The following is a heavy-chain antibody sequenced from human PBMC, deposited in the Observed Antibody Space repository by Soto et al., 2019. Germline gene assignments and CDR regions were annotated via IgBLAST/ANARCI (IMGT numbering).Heavy chain of an antibody. CDR3: ARQQYSYYYMDV. Sequence: SETLSLTCTVSGGSISSSSYYWGWIRQPPGKGLEWFGSLYYSGSTYYNPSLNSRVTISVDSSKNQFSLKLSSVTAADTAVYYCARQQYSYYYMDVWGKGTTVTVSS. CDR2: LYYSGST. CDR1: GGSISSSSYY. J-gene: IGHJ6*03. V-gene: IGHV4-39*01.